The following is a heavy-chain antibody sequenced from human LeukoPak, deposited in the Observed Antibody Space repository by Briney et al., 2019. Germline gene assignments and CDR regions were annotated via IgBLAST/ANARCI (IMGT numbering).Heavy chain of an antibody. D-gene: IGHD3-10*01. V-gene: IGHV1-8*01. CDR2: MNPNSGNT. CDR3: ARAITMVRESFDY. J-gene: IGHJ4*02. Sequence: ASVKVSCKASGYTFTSYDINWVRQATGQGLEWMGWMNPNSGNTGYAQKFQGRVTMTRNTSISTAYMELSSLRSEDTAVYYCARAITMVRESFDYWGQGTLVTVSS. CDR1: GYTFTSYD.